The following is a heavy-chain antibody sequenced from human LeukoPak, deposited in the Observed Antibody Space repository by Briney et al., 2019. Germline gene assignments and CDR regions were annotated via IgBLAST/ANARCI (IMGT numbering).Heavy chain of an antibody. CDR1: GFTFSSYW. J-gene: IGHJ5*02. V-gene: IGHV3-21*01. Sequence: GGSLRLSCAASGFTFSSYWMNWVRQAPGKGLEWVSSISSSSSYIYYADSVKGRFTISRDNAKNSLYLQMNSLRAEDTAVYYCARGGRSSSNWFDPWGQGTLVTVSS. CDR3: ARGGRSSSNWFDP. CDR2: ISSSSSYI.